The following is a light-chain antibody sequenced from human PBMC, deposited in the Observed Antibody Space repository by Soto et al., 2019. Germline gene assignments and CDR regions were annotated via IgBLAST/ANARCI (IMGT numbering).Light chain of an antibody. CDR3: CSYAGSNNFVV. J-gene: IGLJ2*01. CDR2: EVI. Sequence: LTQPACVSGSPGQSLTISCTGTSSDVGSYNLVSWYQQHPGKAPKLMIYEVIKRPSGVSNRFSGSKSDTTASLTISGLQAEDEADYYCCSYAGSNNFVVFGGGTKLTVL. CDR1: SSDVGSYNL. V-gene: IGLV2-23*02.